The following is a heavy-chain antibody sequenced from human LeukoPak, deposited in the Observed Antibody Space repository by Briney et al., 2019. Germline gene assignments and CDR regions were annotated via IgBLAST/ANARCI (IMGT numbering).Heavy chain of an antibody. D-gene: IGHD2-21*02. CDR3: AKSPTYCGSDCYSTFDY. J-gene: IGHJ4*02. Sequence: GGSLRLSCAASGFTFSTYAMSWVRQAPGKGRKGFSAVTVSGRGGATYYADYVKGRFTISRDNSKNTLYLQMNSLRAEDTALYYCAKSPTYCGSDCYSTFDYWGQGNLVTVSS. CDR1: GFTFSTYA. CDR2: VTVSGRGGAT. V-gene: IGHV3-23*01.